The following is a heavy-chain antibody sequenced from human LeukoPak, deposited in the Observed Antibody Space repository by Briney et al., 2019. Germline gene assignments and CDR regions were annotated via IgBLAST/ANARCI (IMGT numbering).Heavy chain of an antibody. J-gene: IGHJ6*02. Sequence: GGSLRLSCAASGFTFSSYDMSWVRQAPGQGLEWVSAISGSGGSTYYADSVKGRFTISRDNSKNTLYLQMNSLRAEDTAVYYCAEYGEESSGPLSHYYHGMDVWGQGTTVTVSS. CDR2: ISGSGGST. D-gene: IGHD6-25*01. CDR1: GFTFSSYD. V-gene: IGHV3-23*01. CDR3: AEYGEESSGPLSHYYHGMDV.